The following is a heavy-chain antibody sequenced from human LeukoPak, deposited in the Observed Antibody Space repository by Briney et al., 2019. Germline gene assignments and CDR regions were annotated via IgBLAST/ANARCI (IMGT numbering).Heavy chain of an antibody. D-gene: IGHD2-15*01. J-gene: IGHJ4*02. Sequence: SETLSLTCTVSGGSISSGGYYWRWICQHPGKGLEWIGYTCYSGSTYYNPSLKSRVTISVDTSKNQFSLKLSSVTAADTAVYYCARGGVVAAPRHWGQGTLVTVSS. V-gene: IGHV4-31*03. CDR1: GGSISSGGYY. CDR3: ARGGVVAAPRH. CDR2: TCYSGST.